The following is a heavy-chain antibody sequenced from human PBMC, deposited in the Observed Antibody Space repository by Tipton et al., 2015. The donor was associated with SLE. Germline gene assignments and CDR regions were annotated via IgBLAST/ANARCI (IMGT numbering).Heavy chain of an antibody. CDR1: GFTFSSYS. CDR2: ISSSSSTI. CDR3: ASGGPTIFGVLNYFNY. Sequence: SLRLSCAASGFTFSSYSMNWVRQAPGKGLEWVSYISSSSSTIYYADSVKGRFTISRDNAKNSLYLQMNSLRAEDTAVYYCASGGPTIFGVLNYFNYWGQGTLVTVSS. J-gene: IGHJ4*02. V-gene: IGHV3-48*01. D-gene: IGHD3-3*01.